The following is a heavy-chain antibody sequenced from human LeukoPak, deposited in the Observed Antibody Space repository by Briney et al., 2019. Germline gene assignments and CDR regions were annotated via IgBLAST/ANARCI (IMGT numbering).Heavy chain of an antibody. CDR1: GGTFSSYA. D-gene: IGHD3-9*01. V-gene: IGHV1-69*13. CDR2: IIPIFGTA. J-gene: IGHJ4*02. Sequence: ASVKVSCKASGGTFSSYAISWVRQAPGQGLEWMGGIIPIFGTANYAQKFQGRVTITADESTSTAYMELSSLRSEDTAAYCCAYYDILTGYYSDYWGQGTLVTVSS. CDR3: AYYDILTGYYSDY.